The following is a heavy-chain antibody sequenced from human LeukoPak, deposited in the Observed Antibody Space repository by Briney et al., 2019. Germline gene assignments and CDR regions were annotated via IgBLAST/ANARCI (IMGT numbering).Heavy chain of an antibody. J-gene: IGHJ6*03. D-gene: IGHD3-3*01. V-gene: IGHV3-48*04. CDR3: ARGSFGVALLAITHMDV. CDR1: GFTFSSYS. CDR2: ISSSSSTI. Sequence: GGSLRLSCAPSGFTFSSYSMHWVRQAPGKGLEWVSYISSSSSTIYYADSVKGRFTISRDNAKNSLYLQMNSLRAEDTAVYYCARGSFGVALLAITHMDVWGKGTTVTVSS.